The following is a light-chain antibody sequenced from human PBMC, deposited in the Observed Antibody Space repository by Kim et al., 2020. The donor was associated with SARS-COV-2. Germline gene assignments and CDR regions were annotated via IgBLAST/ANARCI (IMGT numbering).Light chain of an antibody. CDR3: QQYGTSPFT. V-gene: IGKV3-20*01. CDR2: GAS. Sequence: EIVLTQSPGTLSLSPGERVTLSCTASQTISHNYLAWYQQKPGQAPRVLMYGASYRAVGVPDRFRGSGSGTDFTLTISRLEPEDFAVYYCQQYGTSPFTSGQGTRREIK. CDR1: QTISHNY. J-gene: IGKJ5*01.